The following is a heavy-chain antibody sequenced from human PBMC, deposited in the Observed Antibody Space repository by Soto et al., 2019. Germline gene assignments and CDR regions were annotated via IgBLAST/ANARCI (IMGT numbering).Heavy chain of an antibody. CDR1: GESISSSSYY. J-gene: IGHJ4*02. V-gene: IGHV4-39*01. CDR2: IYYSGRT. Sequence: SDTLSLTCIVSGESISSSSYYWAWIRQPPGKGLEWIGSIYYSGRTYYNPSFKSRVAVSIDTSKNQFSLKLSSVTATDTAVCYCARQRTTVVTQAYFDHWGEGALVTVSS. CDR3: ARQRTTVVTQAYFDH. D-gene: IGHD2-21*02.